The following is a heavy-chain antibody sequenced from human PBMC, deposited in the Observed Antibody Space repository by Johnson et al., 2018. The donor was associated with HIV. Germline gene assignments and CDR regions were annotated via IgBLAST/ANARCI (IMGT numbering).Heavy chain of an antibody. CDR1: GFTFDDYG. Sequence: VPLVESGGGVVQPGGSLRLSCAASGFTFDDYGMSWVRQAPGKGLEWVSVIGTAGDTYYLGSVKGRFTISRENAKNSLYLQMNSLRGEDTALYYCARARGQRTRGDDAFDLWGRGTMVTISS. J-gene: IGHJ3*01. D-gene: IGHD6-25*01. CDR3: ARARGQRTRGDDAFDL. CDR2: IGTAGDT. V-gene: IGHV3-13*01.